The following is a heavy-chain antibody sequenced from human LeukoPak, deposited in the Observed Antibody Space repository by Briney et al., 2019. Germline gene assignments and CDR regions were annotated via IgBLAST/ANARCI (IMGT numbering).Heavy chain of an antibody. CDR2: ISSYNADT. CDR3: ARGDTDYGTYYFDY. J-gene: IGHJ4*02. CDR1: GYTFTSYG. V-gene: IGHV1-18*04. D-gene: IGHD4-17*01. Sequence: ASVKVSCKASGYTFTSYGISWVRQAPGQGLEWMGWISSYNADTNYAQKFQGRVTMTTDISTSTAYMELRSLRSDDTAVYYCARGDTDYGTYYFDYWGQGTLVTVSS.